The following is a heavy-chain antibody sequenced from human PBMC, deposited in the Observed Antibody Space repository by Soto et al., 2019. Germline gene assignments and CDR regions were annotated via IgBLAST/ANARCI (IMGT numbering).Heavy chain of an antibody. CDR3: ARGYYGSGSYYNTDAFDI. CDR2: ISSNGGST. J-gene: IGHJ3*02. Sequence: GGSLRLSCAASGFTFSSYAMHWVRQAPGKGLEYVSAISSNGGSTYYADSVKGRFTISRDNSKNTLYLQMGSLRAEDMAVYYFARGYYGSGSYYNTDAFDIWGQGTMVTVSS. D-gene: IGHD3-10*01. V-gene: IGHV3-64*02. CDR1: GFTFSSYA.